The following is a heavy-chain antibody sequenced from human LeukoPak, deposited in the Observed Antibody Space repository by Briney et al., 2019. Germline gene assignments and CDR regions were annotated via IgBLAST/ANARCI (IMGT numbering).Heavy chain of an antibody. Sequence: SETLSLTCAVSGYSISSGYYWGWIRQPPGKGLEWIGSIYHSGSTYYNPSLKSRVTISVDTSKNQFSLKLSSVTAADTAVYYCASRLQHNWFDPWGQGTLVTVSS. D-gene: IGHD5-24*01. CDR3: ASRLQHNWFDP. V-gene: IGHV4-38-2*01. CDR2: IYHSGST. CDR1: GYSISSGYY. J-gene: IGHJ5*02.